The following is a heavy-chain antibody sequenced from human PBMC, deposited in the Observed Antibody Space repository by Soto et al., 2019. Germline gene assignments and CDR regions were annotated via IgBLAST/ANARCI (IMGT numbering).Heavy chain of an antibody. V-gene: IGHV3-21*04. D-gene: IGHD3-22*01. CDR1: GFTFSSYN. CDR2: ISSSSYI. J-gene: IGHJ4*02. Sequence: GGSLRLSCAASGFTFSSYNMNLVRQAPGKGVEWVSSISSSSYIYYADSVKGRFTISRDNAKNSLYLQMNSLRAEDTAVYYCAKNPGYYYDSTGYHFDYWGQGTLVTVSS. CDR3: AKNPGYYYDSTGYHFDY.